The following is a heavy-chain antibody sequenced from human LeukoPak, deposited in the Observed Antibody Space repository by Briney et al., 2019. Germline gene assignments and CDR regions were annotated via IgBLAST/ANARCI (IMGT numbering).Heavy chain of an antibody. CDR3: ARAFCVGDCFVLHIYFDS. D-gene: IGHD2-21*02. Sequence: PSETLSLTCNVSGYSISSDFWGWVRQPPGKGLEWIGSIYQRATVHYNPSLKSRVTISLDTSKNQFSLNLRSMKASDTAVYYCARAFCVGDCFVLHIYFDSWGLGTLVTVSS. V-gene: IGHV4-38-2*02. CDR2: IYQRATV. J-gene: IGHJ4*02. CDR1: GYSISSDF.